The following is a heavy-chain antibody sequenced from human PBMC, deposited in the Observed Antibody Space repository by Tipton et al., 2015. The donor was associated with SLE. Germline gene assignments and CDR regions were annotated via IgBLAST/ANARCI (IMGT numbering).Heavy chain of an antibody. V-gene: IGHV4-59*11. J-gene: IGHJ4*02. Sequence: TLSLTCSVSGDSITSHYWTWIRQPPGKGLEWIGYISYSGSTNYNPSVRSRVSISLDTSKNQFSLKVKSVTTADTAVYYCARLHGGDNYYFDYWGQGTLVTVSS. CDR3: ARLHGGDNYYFDY. CDR1: GDSITSHY. D-gene: IGHD1-1*01. CDR2: ISYSGST.